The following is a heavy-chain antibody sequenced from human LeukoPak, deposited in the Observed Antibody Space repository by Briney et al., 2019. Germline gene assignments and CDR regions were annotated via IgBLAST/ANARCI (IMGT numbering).Heavy chain of an antibody. V-gene: IGHV3-7*05. Sequence: PAGGSLRLSCTASGFSISSYWMNWVRQAPGKGLEWVANIKKDGSETKYVDSLKGRFTISRDNAKNSVYLQMNSLRAEDTAVYYCARESLLWFGEDDYWGQGTLVTVSS. CDR2: IKKDGSET. D-gene: IGHD3-10*01. CDR3: ARESLLWFGEDDY. CDR1: GFSISSYW. J-gene: IGHJ4*02.